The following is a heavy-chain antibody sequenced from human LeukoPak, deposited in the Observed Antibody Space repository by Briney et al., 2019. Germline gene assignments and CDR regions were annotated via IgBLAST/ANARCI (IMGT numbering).Heavy chain of an antibody. J-gene: IGHJ4*02. Sequence: SETLSLTCTVSGGSTTNYYWSWIRQPPGKGLEWIGYIYYSGNTNCNPSLKSRVTISVDTSNNQFSLNLSSVTAADTAVYYCARGPTRYYFDYWDQGTLVTVSS. CDR1: GGSTTNYY. CDR3: ARGPTRYYFDY. V-gene: IGHV4-59*01. CDR2: IYYSGNT.